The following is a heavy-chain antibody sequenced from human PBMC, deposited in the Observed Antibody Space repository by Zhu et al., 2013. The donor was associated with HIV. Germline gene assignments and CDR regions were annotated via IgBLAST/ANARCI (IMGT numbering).Heavy chain of an antibody. D-gene: IGHD6-13*01. CDR2: ISTSSSYI. J-gene: IGHJ6*02. Sequence: EVQLVESGGGLVKPGGSLRLSCAASGFTFSSYSMNWVCQAPGKGLEWVSLISTSSSYIYYADSVKGRFTISRDNAKNSLFLQMNSLRAEDTAVYYCARDRRQLAHYYYYGMDVWGQGTNGSPSP. CDR1: GFTFSSYS. CDR3: ARDRRQLAHYYYYGMDV. V-gene: IGHV3-21*01.